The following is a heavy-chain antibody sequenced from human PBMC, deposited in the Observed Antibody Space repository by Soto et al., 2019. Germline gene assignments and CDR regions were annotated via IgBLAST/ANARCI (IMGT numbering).Heavy chain of an antibody. CDR2: ISGSGGST. CDR3: AKVEVPNFGELYYLDY. V-gene: IGHV3-23*01. CDR1: GFTFSSYA. Sequence: GGSLRLSCAASGFTFSSYAMSWVRQAPGKGLEWVSAISGSGGSTYYADSVKGRFTISRDNSKNTLYLQMNSLRAEDTAVYYCAKVEVPNFGELYYLDYWGQRTLVTVSS. J-gene: IGHJ4*02. D-gene: IGHD3-10*01.